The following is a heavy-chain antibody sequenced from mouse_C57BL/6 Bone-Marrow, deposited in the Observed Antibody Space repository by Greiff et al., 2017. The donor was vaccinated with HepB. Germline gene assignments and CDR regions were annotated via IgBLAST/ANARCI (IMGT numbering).Heavy chain of an antibody. CDR2: INPSTGGT. V-gene: IGHV1-42*01. CDR3: ARGGNYVGY. CDR1: GYSFTGYY. Sequence: VQLQQSGPELVKPGASVKISCKASGYSFTGYYMNWVKQSPEKSLEWIGEINPSTGGTTYNQKFKAKATLTVDKSSSTAYMQLKSLTSEDSAVYYCARGGNYVGYWGQGTTLTVSS. J-gene: IGHJ2*01.